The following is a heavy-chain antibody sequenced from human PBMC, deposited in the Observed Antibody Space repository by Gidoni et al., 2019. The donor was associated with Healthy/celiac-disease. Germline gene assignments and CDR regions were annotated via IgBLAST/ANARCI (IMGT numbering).Heavy chain of an antibody. Sequence: QLQLQESGPGLVKPSETLSPTCTVSGGSISSSSYYWGWIRPPPGKGLGWIGSIYYSGGTYYNPTLKSRVTISVDTSKNQFSLKLGSVTAADTAVYYCARDLPGYCSGGSCSWWGQGTLVTVSS. CDR2: IYYSGGT. CDR1: GGSISSSSYY. CDR3: ARDLPGYCSGGSCSW. V-gene: IGHV4-39*07. J-gene: IGHJ4*02. D-gene: IGHD2-15*01.